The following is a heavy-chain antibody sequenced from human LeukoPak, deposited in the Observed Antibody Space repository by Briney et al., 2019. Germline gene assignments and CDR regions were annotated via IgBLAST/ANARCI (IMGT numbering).Heavy chain of an antibody. J-gene: IGHJ4*02. D-gene: IGHD3-22*01. CDR2: IYYSGST. V-gene: IGHV4-59*01. CDR1: GGSISSYY. Sequence: PSETLSLTCTVSGGSISSYYWSWIRQPPGKGLEWIGYIYYSGSTNYNPSLKSRVTISVDTSKNQFSLKLSSVTAADTAVYYCARSGDYYDSPSGGTDYWGQGALVTVSS. CDR3: ARSGDYYDSPSGGTDY.